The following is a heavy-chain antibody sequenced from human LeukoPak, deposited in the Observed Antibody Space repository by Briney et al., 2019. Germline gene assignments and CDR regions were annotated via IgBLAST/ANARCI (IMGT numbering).Heavy chain of an antibody. CDR2: IKQDGSEK. V-gene: IGHV3-7*03. CDR3: ARGFGITF. CDR1: GFSFSSHW. Sequence: GGSLRLSCAASGFSFSSHWMSWVRQAPGKGLEWVANIKQDGSEKHYVESVKGRFTVSRDNAKNSLYLQMNSLRADDTAVYYCARGFGITFWGQGTLVTVSS. D-gene: IGHD3-16*01. J-gene: IGHJ4*02.